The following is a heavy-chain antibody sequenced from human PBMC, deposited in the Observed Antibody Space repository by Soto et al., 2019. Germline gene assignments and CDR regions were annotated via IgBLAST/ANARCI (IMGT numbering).Heavy chain of an antibody. CDR2: INHSGST. CDR1: GGSFSGYY. J-gene: IGHJ4*02. V-gene: IGHV4-34*01. CDR3: PRGSGGVVPAATFDY. Sequence: QVQLQQWGAGLLKPSETLSLTCAVYGGSFSGYYWSWIRQPPGKGLEWIGEINHSGSTNYNPSLKSRVTISVDTSKNQFSLKLSSVTAADTAVYYCPRGSGGVVPAATFDYWGQGTLVTVSS. D-gene: IGHD2-2*01.